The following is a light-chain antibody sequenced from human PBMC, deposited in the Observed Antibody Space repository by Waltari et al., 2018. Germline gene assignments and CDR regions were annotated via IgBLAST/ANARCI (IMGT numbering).Light chain of an antibody. CDR1: QTISSW. Sequence: DIQMTQSPSTLSASVGDRVTITCLASQTISSWLAWYQQKPGKAPKLLIYKASTLKRDVPPRFSGSGSGTEFTLTISSLQPDDFATYYCLQYNSFFPLNFGGGTKVEIK. CDR2: KAS. V-gene: IGKV1-5*03. J-gene: IGKJ4*01. CDR3: LQYNSFFPLN.